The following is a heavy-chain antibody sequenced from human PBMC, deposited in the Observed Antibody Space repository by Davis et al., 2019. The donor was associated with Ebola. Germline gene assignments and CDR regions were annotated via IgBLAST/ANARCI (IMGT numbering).Heavy chain of an antibody. CDR1: GGTFSTYS. V-gene: IGHV1-69*04. CDR2: IIPILAIP. CDR3: ARDLQAPNDYGDY. J-gene: IGHJ4*02. Sequence: AASVKVSCKASGGTFSTYSISWVRQAPGQGLEWMGRIIPILAIPNYAQKFQGRVTITEDRSTSTAYMELSSLRFDDTAVYYCARDLQAPNDYGDYWGQGTLVTVSS. D-gene: IGHD4-11*01.